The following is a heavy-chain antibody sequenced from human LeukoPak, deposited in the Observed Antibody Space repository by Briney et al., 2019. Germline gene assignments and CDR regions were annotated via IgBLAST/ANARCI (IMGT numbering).Heavy chain of an antibody. CDR1: GFTFSSYA. J-gene: IGHJ5*02. CDR3: ARDGLLDIVVVPAANNWFDP. D-gene: IGHD2-2*01. Sequence: GRSLRLSCAASGFTFSSYAMHWVRQAPGKGLEWVAVISYDGRSKYYADSVKGRFTISRDNSKNTLYLQMNSLRAEDTAVYYCARDGLLDIVVVPAANNWFDPWGQGTLVTVSS. V-gene: IGHV3-30*04. CDR2: ISYDGRSK.